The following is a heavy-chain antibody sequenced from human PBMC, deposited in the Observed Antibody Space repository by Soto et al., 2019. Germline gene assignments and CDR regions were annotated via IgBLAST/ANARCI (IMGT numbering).Heavy chain of an antibody. J-gene: IGHJ6*02. CDR1: GFTFSSYG. Sequence: GGSLRLSCAASGFTFSSYGMHWVRQAPGKGLEWVAVISYDGSNKYYADSVKGRFTISRDNSKNTLYLQMNSLRAEDTAVYYCAKSDFWSGRGDYYYYGMDVWGQGTTVTVSS. CDR3: AKSDFWSGRGDYYYYGMDV. D-gene: IGHD3-3*01. CDR2: ISYDGSNK. V-gene: IGHV3-30*18.